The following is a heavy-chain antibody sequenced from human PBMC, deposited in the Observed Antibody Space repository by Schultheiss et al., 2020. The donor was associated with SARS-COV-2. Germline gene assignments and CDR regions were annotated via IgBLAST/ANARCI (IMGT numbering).Heavy chain of an antibody. D-gene: IGHD1-26*01. CDR1: GDSISSYY. CDR2: IYTSGST. V-gene: IGHV4-4*07. Sequence: GSLRLSCTVSGDSISSYYWSWIRQPAGKGLEWIGRIYTSGSTNYNPSLKSRVTMSVDTSKNQFSLKLSSVTAADTAVYYCARDALVGATDYWGQGTLVTVSS. CDR3: ARDALVGATDY. J-gene: IGHJ4*02.